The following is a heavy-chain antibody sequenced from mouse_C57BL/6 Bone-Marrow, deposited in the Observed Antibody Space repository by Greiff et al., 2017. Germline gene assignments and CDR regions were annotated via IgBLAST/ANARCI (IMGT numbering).Heavy chain of an antibody. CDR3: ARSLIYYDYDTVAY. D-gene: IGHD2-4*01. CDR1: GYTFTSYG. Sequence: VQLQQSGAELARTGASVTQSCKASGYTFTSYGISWVKQRTGPGLEWIGEINPRSGNTYYNEKFKRKATLTADKSSSTAYMELRSLTSEDSAVYFCARSLIYYDYDTVAYWGQGTLVTVSA. J-gene: IGHJ3*01. CDR2: INPRSGNT. V-gene: IGHV1-81*01.